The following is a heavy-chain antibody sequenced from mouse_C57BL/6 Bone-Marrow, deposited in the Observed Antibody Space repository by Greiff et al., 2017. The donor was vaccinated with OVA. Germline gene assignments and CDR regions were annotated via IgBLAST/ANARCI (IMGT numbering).Heavy chain of an antibody. D-gene: IGHD2-14*01. Sequence: QVQLKQSGAELMQPGASVKLSCTASGYTFAGYWIEWVKQRPGHGLAWIGEILPGRGSPNYNEKFKGKATFTADTSSNTAYMQLSSLTTEDAASDYCARNRYDGMAYWGQGTLVTVSA. V-gene: IGHV1-9*01. CDR1: GYTFAGYW. CDR3: ARNRYDGMAY. CDR2: ILPGRGSP. J-gene: IGHJ3*01.